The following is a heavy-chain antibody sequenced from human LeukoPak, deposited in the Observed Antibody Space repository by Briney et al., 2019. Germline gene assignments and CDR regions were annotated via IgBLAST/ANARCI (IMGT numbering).Heavy chain of an antibody. V-gene: IGHV3-53*05. CDR1: GFAVSDNY. D-gene: IGHD6-19*01. Sequence: PGGSLIVSCAASGFAVSDNYMSWVRQAPGKGLEWVAVIYSDGTTYYADSVKGRFTISRDNSKNTLYLQMNSLRAEDTAVYYCAGGIAVAGTFDYWGQGTLVTVSS. CDR2: IYSDGTT. CDR3: AGGIAVAGTFDY. J-gene: IGHJ4*02.